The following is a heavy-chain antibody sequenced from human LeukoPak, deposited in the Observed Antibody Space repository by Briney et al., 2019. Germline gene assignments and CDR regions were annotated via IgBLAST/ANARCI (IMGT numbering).Heavy chain of an antibody. CDR1: GGTFSSYT. CDR3: ARENLYCSSTSCPSGMDV. Sequence: AVKVSCKASGGTFSSYTISWVRQAPGQGLEWMGRIIPILGITNYAQKFQGRVTITADKSTSTAYMELSSLRSEDTVVYYCARENLYCSSTSCPSGMDVWGQGTTVTVSS. J-gene: IGHJ6*02. CDR2: IIPILGIT. D-gene: IGHD2-2*01. V-gene: IGHV1-69*04.